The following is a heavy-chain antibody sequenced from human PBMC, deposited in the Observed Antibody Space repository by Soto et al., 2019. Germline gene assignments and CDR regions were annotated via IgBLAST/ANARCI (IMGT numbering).Heavy chain of an antibody. CDR3: ARGRDAFDI. CDR1: GFTFSSYV. CDR2: IWYDGINK. J-gene: IGHJ3*02. V-gene: IGHV3-33*01. Sequence: QVQLVESGGGVVQPGRSLRLSCASPGFTFSSYVMHWVRQAPGRGLEWVAVIWYDGINKYYADSVKGRFTISRDNSKNTLYLQMNSLRAEDTAVYYCARGRDAFDIWGQGTMVTVSS.